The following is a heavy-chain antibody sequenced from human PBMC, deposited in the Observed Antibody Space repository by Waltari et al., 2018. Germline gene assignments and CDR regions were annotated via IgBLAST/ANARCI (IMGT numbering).Heavy chain of an antibody. J-gene: IGHJ4*02. CDR3: ARDSSGLFDY. D-gene: IGHD6-19*01. CDR2: IWYDGSNK. V-gene: IGHV3-33*01. CDR1: GFTFSSYG. Sequence: QVQLVESGGGVVQPGRSLSLSCAASGFTFSSYGLHWVRQAPGKGLEWVAVIWYDGSNKYYADSVKGRFTISRDNSKNTLYLQMNSLRAEDTAVYYCARDSSGLFDYWGQGTLVTVSS.